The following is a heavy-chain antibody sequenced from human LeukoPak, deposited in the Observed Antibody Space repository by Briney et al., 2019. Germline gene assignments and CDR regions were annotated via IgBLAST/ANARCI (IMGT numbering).Heavy chain of an antibody. CDR2: MNPNSGNT. Sequence: ASVKVSCKASGYIFTSYDINWVRQSTGQGLEWMGWMNPNSGNTGYAQKFQGRVTMTRNTSISTAYMELSSLRSEDTAVYYCARGGNRVSYYESSGYVDYWGQGTLVTVSS. V-gene: IGHV1-8*01. CDR3: ARGGNRVSYYESSGYVDY. D-gene: IGHD3-22*01. CDR1: GYIFTSYD. J-gene: IGHJ4*02.